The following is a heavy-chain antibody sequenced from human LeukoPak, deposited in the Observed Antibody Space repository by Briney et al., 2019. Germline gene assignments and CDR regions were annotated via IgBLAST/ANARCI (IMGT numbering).Heavy chain of an antibody. CDR3: ARALTTLTYEGY. Sequence: KPGGSLRLSCAASGFTFSSYTMHWIRQASGKGLEWVSSISGSNSYIFYADSVKGRFTVSRDNAKDSLYLQMNSLRAEDTAVYYCARALTTLTYEGYWGQGTLVTVSS. J-gene: IGHJ4*02. CDR2: ISGSNSYI. V-gene: IGHV3-21*01. CDR1: GFTFSSYT. D-gene: IGHD1-1*01.